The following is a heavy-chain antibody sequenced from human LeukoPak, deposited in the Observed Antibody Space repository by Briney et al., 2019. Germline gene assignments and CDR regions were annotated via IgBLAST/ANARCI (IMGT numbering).Heavy chain of an antibody. Sequence: PSETLSLTCTVSGGSISSGDYYWRWIRQPPGKGLEWIGYIYYSGSTYYNPSLKSRVTISVDTSKNQFSLKLSSVTAADTAVYYCARDLRGGYSDYWGQGTLVTVSS. J-gene: IGHJ4*02. CDR3: ARDLRGGYSDY. CDR2: IYYSGST. V-gene: IGHV4-30-4*01. D-gene: IGHD5-12*01. CDR1: GGSISSGDYY.